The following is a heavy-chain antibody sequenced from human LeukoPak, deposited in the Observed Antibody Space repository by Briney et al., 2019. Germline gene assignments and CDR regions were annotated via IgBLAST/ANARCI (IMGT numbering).Heavy chain of an antibody. Sequence: GESLKISCQGSGNSFTSYWIGWVRQMPGKGLEWMGIIYPYDSDTRYSPSFQGQVTISADKSISTAYLQWSSLKASDTAMYYCASSSLGYCSGGSCYLHAFDIWGQGTMVTVSS. CDR1: GNSFTSYW. D-gene: IGHD2-15*01. J-gene: IGHJ3*02. CDR2: IYPYDSDT. CDR3: ASSSLGYCSGGSCYLHAFDI. V-gene: IGHV5-51*01.